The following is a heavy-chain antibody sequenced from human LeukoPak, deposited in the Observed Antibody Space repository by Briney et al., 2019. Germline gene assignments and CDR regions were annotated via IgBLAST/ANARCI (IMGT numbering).Heavy chain of an antibody. D-gene: IGHD1-1*01. Sequence: SVKVSCRASGGTFSSYAISWVRQAPGQGLEWMGGIIPIFGTANYAQKFQGRVTITADESTSTAYMELSSLRSEDTAVYYCARAGTTRYYFDYWGQGTLVTVSS. CDR1: GGTFSSYA. CDR2: IIPIFGTA. J-gene: IGHJ4*02. V-gene: IGHV1-69*13. CDR3: ARAGTTRYYFDY.